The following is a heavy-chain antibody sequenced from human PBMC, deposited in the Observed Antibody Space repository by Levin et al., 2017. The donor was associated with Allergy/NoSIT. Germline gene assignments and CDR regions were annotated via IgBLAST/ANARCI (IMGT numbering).Heavy chain of an antibody. CDR1: GGSFSGYY. J-gene: IGHJ4*02. V-gene: IGHV4-34*01. CDR3: ASSYSSSWYYFDY. Sequence: SETLSLTCAVYGGSFSGYYWSWIRQPPGKGLEWIGEINHSGSTNYNPSLKSRVTISVDTSKNQFSLKLSSVTAADTAVYYCASSYSSSWYYFDYWGQGTLVTVSS. D-gene: IGHD6-13*01. CDR2: INHSGST.